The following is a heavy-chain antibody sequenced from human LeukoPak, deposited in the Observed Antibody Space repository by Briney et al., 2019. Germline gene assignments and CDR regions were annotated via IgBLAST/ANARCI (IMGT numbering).Heavy chain of an antibody. D-gene: IGHD3-10*01. CDR2: ISAYNGNT. CDR1: GYTFTSYG. Sequence: ASVKVSCKASGYTFTSYGISWVRQAPGQGLEWMGWISAYNGNTNYAQKLQGRVTMTTDTSTSTAYMELRSLRSDDTAVYYCARTVLLWFGDPPEIWFDPWGQGTLVTVSS. J-gene: IGHJ5*02. CDR3: ARTVLLWFGDPPEIWFDP. V-gene: IGHV1-18*01.